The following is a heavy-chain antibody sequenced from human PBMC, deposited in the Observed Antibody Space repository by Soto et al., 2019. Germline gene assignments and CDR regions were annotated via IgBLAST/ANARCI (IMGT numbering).Heavy chain of an antibody. CDR1: GGSISSYY. Sequence: SETLSLTCTVSGGSISSYYWSWIRQPPGKGLEWIGYIYYSGSTNYNPSLKSRVTISVDTSKNQFSLKLSSVTAADTAVYYCARDLAAAGSNEGYYFDYWGQGTLVTVAS. CDR2: IYYSGST. CDR3: ARDLAAAGSNEGYYFDY. J-gene: IGHJ4*02. V-gene: IGHV4-59*01. D-gene: IGHD6-13*01.